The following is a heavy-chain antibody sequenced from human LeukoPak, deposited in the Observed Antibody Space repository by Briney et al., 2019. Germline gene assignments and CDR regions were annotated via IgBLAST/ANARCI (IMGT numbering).Heavy chain of an antibody. D-gene: IGHD3-10*01. CDR1: GGPISSGGYY. CDR2: IYYSGST. V-gene: IGHV4-31*03. J-gene: IGHJ3*02. CDR3: ARAVRGPMVRGVPDAFDI. Sequence: PSQTLSLTCTVSGGPISSGGYYWSWIRQHPGKGLEWIGYIYYSGSTYYNPSLKSRVTISVDTSKNQFSLKLSSVTAADTAVYYCARAVRGPMVRGVPDAFDIWGQGTMVTVSS.